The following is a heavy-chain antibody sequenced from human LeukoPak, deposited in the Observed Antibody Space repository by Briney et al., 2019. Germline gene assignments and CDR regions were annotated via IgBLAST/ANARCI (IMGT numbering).Heavy chain of an antibody. CDR2: VKEDGSER. V-gene: IGHV3-7*05. J-gene: IGHJ4*02. CDR1: GFSLSNYW. CDR3: ARGYSYLDY. Sequence: GGSLRLSCGVSGFSLSNYWMTWVPQAPGKGLEWLGSVKEDGSERYHVDSLKGRFTISRDNAKNSLFLQLNSLGAEDTAVYYCARGYSYLDYWGQGALVTVSP. D-gene: IGHD1-26*01.